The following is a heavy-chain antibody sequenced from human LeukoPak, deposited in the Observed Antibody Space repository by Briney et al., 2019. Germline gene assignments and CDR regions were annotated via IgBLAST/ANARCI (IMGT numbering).Heavy chain of an antibody. J-gene: IGHJ6*03. Sequence: GGSLRLSCAASGFTFSSYWMSWVRQAPGKGLEWVANIKQDGSEKYYVDSVKGRFTISRDNAKNSLYLQMNSLRAEDTAVYYCARYAGTTVFYYYYYMDVWGQGTTVTVSS. V-gene: IGHV3-7*01. CDR2: IKQDGSEK. CDR3: ARYAGTTVFYYYYYMDV. D-gene: IGHD1-7*01. CDR1: GFTFSSYW.